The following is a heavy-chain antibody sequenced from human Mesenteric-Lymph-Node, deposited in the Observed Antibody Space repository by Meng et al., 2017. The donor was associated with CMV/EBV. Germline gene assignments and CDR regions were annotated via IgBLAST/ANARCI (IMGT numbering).Heavy chain of an antibody. D-gene: IGHD5-12*01. CDR1: GFTFSGYS. V-gene: IGHV3-21*04. CDR3: AKARGYDYSYFDMDV. Sequence: GESLKISCAASGFTFSGYSMNWVRQAPGKGLEWVSSISSSSSYIYYADSVKGRFTISRDNAKNSLYLQMNSLRPEDTALYYCAKARGYDYSYFDMDVWGQGTMVTVSS. J-gene: IGHJ6*02. CDR2: ISSSSSYI.